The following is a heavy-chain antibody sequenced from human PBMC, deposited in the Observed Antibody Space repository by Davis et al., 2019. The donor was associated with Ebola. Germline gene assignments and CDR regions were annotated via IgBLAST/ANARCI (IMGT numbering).Heavy chain of an antibody. CDR1: GYTFTSYY. V-gene: IGHV1-46*01. CDR2: INPSGGST. CDR3: ARGSFQLYRGGILYYYGMDV. D-gene: IGHD3-16*02. Sequence: AASVKVSCKASGYTFTSYYMHWVRQAPGQGLEWMGIINPSGGSTSYAQKFQGRVTMTRDTSTSTVYMELSSLRSEDTAVYYCARGSFQLYRGGILYYYGMDVWGKGTTVTVSS. J-gene: IGHJ6*04.